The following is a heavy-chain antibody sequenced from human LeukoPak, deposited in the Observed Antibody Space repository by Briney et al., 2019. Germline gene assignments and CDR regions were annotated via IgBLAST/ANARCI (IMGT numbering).Heavy chain of an antibody. CDR3: ARKEDNYYGTPSNWFDP. CDR2: IIPIFGTA. J-gene: IGHJ5*02. V-gene: IGHV1-69*13. Sequence: ASVKVSCKASGGTFSSYAISWVRQAPGQGLEWMGGIIPIFGTANYAQKFQGRVTITADESTSTAYMELSSLRSEDTAVYYCARKEDNYYGTPSNWFDPWGQGTLATVSS. D-gene: IGHD3-10*01. CDR1: GGTFSSYA.